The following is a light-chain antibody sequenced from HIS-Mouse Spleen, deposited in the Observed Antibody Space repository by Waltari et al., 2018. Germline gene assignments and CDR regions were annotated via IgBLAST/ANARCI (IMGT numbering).Light chain of an antibody. V-gene: IGLV2-23*01. J-gene: IGLJ1*01. CDR3: CSYAGSSV. CDR1: SSDVGSYNL. CDR2: EGS. Sequence: QSALTQPASVSGSPGQSITISCTGTSSDVGSYNLVPWYQQHPGKAPKPMIYEGSKRPSGVSNRFSGSRSGNTASLTISGLQAEDEADYYCCSYAGSSVFGTGTKVTVL.